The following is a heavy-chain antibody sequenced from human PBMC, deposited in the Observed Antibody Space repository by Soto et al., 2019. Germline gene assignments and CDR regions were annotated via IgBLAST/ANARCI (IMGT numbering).Heavy chain of an antibody. D-gene: IGHD2-21*02. CDR1: GFSFTDLA. CDR2: IGASGDIT. Sequence: GALRLSCSASGFSFTDLARSWVRQAPGKGLEWVAGIGASGDITWYADSVKGRLSISRDNSKNTLYLQLNSLRFEDTAVYYCAKDDFTDRGDDYFDYWGPGTLVNVSS. CDR3: AKDDFTDRGDDYFDY. J-gene: IGHJ4*02. V-gene: IGHV3-23*01.